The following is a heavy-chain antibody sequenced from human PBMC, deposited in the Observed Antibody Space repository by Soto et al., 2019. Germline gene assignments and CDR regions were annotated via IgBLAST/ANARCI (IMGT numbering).Heavy chain of an antibody. J-gene: IGHJ6*03. CDR3: ARTYSSSWTNDPMSYYYYYMDV. D-gene: IGHD6-6*01. CDR1: GGTFSSYA. CDR2: IIPIFGTA. Sequence: SVKVSCKASGGTFSSYAISWVRQAPGQGLEWMGGIIPIFGTANYAQKFQGRVTMTRNTSTSTAYMELSSLRSEDTAVYYCARTYSSSWTNDPMSYYYYYMDVWGKGTTVTVSS. V-gene: IGHV1-69*05.